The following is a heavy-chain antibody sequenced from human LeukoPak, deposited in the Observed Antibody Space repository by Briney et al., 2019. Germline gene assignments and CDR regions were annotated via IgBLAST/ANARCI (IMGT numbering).Heavy chain of an antibody. CDR2: INSDGDTT. V-gene: IGHV3-74*01. Sequence: PGGSLRLSCAASGFTFSGYWMPWVRQAQGQGLEGVSRINSDGDTTNYADSVKGRFTISRDNAKNTLHLQMISLGADDTALYYCVRGAVGTGVWFDPWGQGTLVTVSS. CDR1: GFTFSGYW. J-gene: IGHJ5*02. CDR3: VRGAVGTGVWFDP. D-gene: IGHD1-26*01.